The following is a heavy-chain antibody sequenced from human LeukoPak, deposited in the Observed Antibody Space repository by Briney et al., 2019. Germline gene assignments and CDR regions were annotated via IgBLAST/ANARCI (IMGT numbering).Heavy chain of an antibody. CDR3: ARVSGTIQIWPQPFGDGMDV. D-gene: IGHD5-18*01. CDR2: ISGSGHRT. CDR1: RFTFSSSV. J-gene: IGHJ6*02. V-gene: IGHV3-23*01. Sequence: GGSLRLSCAASRFTFSSSVMSWVRQAPGKGLECVSAISGSGHRTYYADSVKGRFAISRDNSKNTLYLQMNSLAAEDTAIYYCARVSGTIQIWPQPFGDGMDVWGQGTTVTVSS.